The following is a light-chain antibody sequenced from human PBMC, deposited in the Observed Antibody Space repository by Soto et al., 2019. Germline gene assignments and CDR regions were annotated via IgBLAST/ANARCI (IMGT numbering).Light chain of an antibody. V-gene: IGKV1-5*03. J-gene: IGKJ4*01. CDR1: QTVTSY. Sequence: DVQMTQSPSCLSASPGDSLTLTCRASQTVTSYLNWYQQKPGKAPNXLIYKASTLESGVPSRFSGSGSGTEFTLTISSVQPDDVATYYCQQYKSYPLTFGGGTKVDIK. CDR2: KAS. CDR3: QQYKSYPLT.